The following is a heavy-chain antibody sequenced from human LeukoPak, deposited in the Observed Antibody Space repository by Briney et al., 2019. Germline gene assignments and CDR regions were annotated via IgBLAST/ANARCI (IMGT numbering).Heavy chain of an antibody. CDR3: ARSSPRNYDGY. CDR2: INHSGST. J-gene: IGHJ4*02. V-gene: IGHV4-34*01. Sequence: PSETLSLTCAVYGGSFSGYYWSWIRQPPGKGLEWIGEINHSGSTNYNPSLKSRVTISVDTSKNQFSLKLSSGTAADTAVCYCARSSPRNYDGYWGQGTLVTVS. CDR1: GGSFSGYY.